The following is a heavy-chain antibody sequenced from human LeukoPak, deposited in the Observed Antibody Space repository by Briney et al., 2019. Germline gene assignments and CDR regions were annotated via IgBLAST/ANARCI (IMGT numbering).Heavy chain of an antibody. J-gene: IGHJ4*02. CDR1: GFIFNNYG. V-gene: IGHV3-23*01. CDR3: TKGSSGYFFDL. Sequence: GGSLRLSCAASGFIFNNYGLVWVRQAPGKGLEWVSAISNDGGGTTYADFVKGRFSVSRDNSKNTLFLQMNSLRAEDTALYYCTKGSSGYFFDLWGQGTLVTVSS. CDR2: ISNDGGGT. D-gene: IGHD3-22*01.